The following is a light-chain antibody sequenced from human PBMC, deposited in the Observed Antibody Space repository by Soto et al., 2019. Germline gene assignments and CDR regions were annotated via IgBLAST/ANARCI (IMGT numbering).Light chain of an antibody. J-gene: IGLJ1*01. Sequence: QSVLTQPPSVSGAPGQRVTISCTGSSSNIGAGYDVHWYQQLPGTAPKLMIYGISNRPSGVPDRFSGSKSGNAASLTISGLRAEDEADYYCSSYTSISTYVFGTGTKVTVL. CDR3: SSYTSISTYV. CDR2: GIS. CDR1: SSNIGAGYD. V-gene: IGLV1-40*01.